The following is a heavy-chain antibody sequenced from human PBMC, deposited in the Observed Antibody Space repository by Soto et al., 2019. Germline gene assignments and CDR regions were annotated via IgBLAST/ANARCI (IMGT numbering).Heavy chain of an antibody. CDR3: AKSRDAYNFYFYYGMDV. D-gene: IGHD2-2*01. J-gene: IGHJ6*02. Sequence: PGGSLRLSCAASGFTFSNYGMHWVRQTPGNGLEWVALILYDGSNKYYADSVKGRFTISRDNSKNTLYLQVSSLRAEDTAVYYCAKSRDAYNFYFYYGMDVWGQGTTVTVSS. CDR1: GFTFSNYG. V-gene: IGHV3-30*18. CDR2: ILYDGSNK.